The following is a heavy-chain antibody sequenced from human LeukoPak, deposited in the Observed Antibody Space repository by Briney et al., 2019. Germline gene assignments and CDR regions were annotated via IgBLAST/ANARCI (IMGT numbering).Heavy chain of an antibody. Sequence: PSETLSLTCAVYGGSFSGYYWSWIRQPPGKGLEWIGEINHSGSTNYNPSLKSRVIISVDTSKNQFSLKLSSVTAADTAVYYCARGYCSGGSCYSYYYYNYMDVWGKGTTVTVSS. J-gene: IGHJ6*03. CDR1: GGSFSGYY. CDR3: ARGYCSGGSCYSYYYYNYMDV. CDR2: INHSGST. V-gene: IGHV4-34*01. D-gene: IGHD2-15*01.